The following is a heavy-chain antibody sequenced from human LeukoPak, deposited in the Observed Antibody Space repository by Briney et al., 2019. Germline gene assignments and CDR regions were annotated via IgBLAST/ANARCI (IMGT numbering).Heavy chain of an antibody. V-gene: IGHV3-23*01. D-gene: IGHD2-2*01. CDR3: AKDIDIVVVPAAMAGVVDV. CDR1: GFTFSSYA. CDR2: ISGSGGST. Sequence: PGGSLRLSCAASGFTFSSYAMSWVRQAPGKGLEWVSAISGSGGSTYYADSVKGRFTISRDNSKNTLYLQMNSLRAEDTAVYYCAKDIDIVVVPAAMAGVVDVWGQGTTVTVSS. J-gene: IGHJ6*02.